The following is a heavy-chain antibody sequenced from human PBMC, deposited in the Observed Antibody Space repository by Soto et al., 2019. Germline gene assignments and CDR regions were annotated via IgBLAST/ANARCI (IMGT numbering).Heavy chain of an antibody. D-gene: IGHD3-16*02. CDR3: ARDTGYTSSMDV. V-gene: IGHV4-38-2*02. CDR1: GYSISTSYY. J-gene: IGHJ6*02. CDR2: THHSGRT. Sequence: SETLSLTCGVSGYSISTSYYWAWIRQSPGQGLEWIGTTHHSGRTYYSPSLNGRVTISVDTPKNQFSLKLTSVTAADTAVYYCARDTGYTSSMDVWAQGITVTVSS.